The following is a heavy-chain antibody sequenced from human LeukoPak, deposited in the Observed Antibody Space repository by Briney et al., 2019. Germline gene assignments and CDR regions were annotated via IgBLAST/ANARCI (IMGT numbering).Heavy chain of an antibody. CDR2: IYYSGST. Sequence: PSETLSLTCTVSGGSISSSSYYWGWIRQPPGKGLEWIGSIYYSGSTYYNPSLKSRVTISVDTSKNQFSLKLSSVTAADTAVYYCARDHSRTRAFDIWGQGTMVTVSS. J-gene: IGHJ3*02. CDR3: ARDHSRTRAFDI. D-gene: IGHD1-1*01. V-gene: IGHV4-39*02. CDR1: GGSISSSSYY.